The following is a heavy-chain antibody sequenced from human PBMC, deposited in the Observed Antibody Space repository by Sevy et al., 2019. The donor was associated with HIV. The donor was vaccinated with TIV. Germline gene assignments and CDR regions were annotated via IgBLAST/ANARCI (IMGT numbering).Heavy chain of an antibody. V-gene: IGHV3-21*06. J-gene: IGHJ4*02. CDR2: VSGSSNYI. CDR1: GFTFIRYN. CDR3: ARGPPDGSYDYFDY. D-gene: IGHD1-26*01. Sequence: GGSLRLSCAASGFTFIRYNMNWVRQAPGKGLEWVSSVSGSSNYIYYAESLKGRFIISRYNVKDTLSLQMNSLRADDTAVYYCARGPPDGSYDYFDYWGQGTLVTVSS.